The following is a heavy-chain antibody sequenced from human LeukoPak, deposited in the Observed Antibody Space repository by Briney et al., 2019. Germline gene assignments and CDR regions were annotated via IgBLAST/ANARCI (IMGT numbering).Heavy chain of an antibody. CDR3: ARDRVGSGWPRPWYFEF. V-gene: IGHV1-2*02. J-gene: IGHJ4*02. CDR2: MNLKTGAT. D-gene: IGHD6-19*01. Sequence: SVKVSFKPSGSTFTGYYLHWVRQAPGQALEWMGWMNLKTGATAYAKNFQGRVAMSRDTSINTTYMDLSILTSYDTAVYYYARDRVGSGWPRPWYFEFWGQGTLVTVSS. CDR1: GSTFTGYY.